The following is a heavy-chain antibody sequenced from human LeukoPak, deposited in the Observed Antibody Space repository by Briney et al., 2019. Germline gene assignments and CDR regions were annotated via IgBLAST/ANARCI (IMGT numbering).Heavy chain of an antibody. CDR2: INHSGST. Sequence: PSETLSLTCDVYGGSFSGYYWSWIRQPPGQGLEWIGEINHSGSTNYNPSLKSRVTISVDTSKNQFSLKLSSVTAADTAVYYCARGRSGSSQRHYYYYYYGMDVWGQGTTVTVSS. CDR3: ARGRSGSSQRHYYYYYYGMDV. J-gene: IGHJ6*02. V-gene: IGHV4-34*01. CDR1: GGSFSGYY. D-gene: IGHD1-26*01.